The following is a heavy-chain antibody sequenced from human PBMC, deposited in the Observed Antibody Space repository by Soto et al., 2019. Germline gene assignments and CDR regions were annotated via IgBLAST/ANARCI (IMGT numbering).Heavy chain of an antibody. CDR3: ARDPMPDHYYYGMDV. V-gene: IGHV4-30-4*01. CDR1: GGSVSSRDYY. D-gene: IGHD2-2*01. Sequence: KASETLSLTCAVSGGSVSSRDYYWSWVRQSPGKGLEWIGYIYFSGSTYYNPSLKSRISMSVDTSKNQFSLRLSSVTAADTAVYYCARDPMPDHYYYGMDVWGQGTTVTVSS. CDR2: IYFSGST. J-gene: IGHJ6*02.